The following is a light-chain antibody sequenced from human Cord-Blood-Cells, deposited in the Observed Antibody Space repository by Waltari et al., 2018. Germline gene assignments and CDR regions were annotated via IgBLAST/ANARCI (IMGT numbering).Light chain of an antibody. CDR3: QQYYSTPLT. CDR2: WAS. Sequence: DIVMTQSPDSLAVSVGERATITCKSSQSVLYSSNNKNYLAWYQQKPGQPPKLLIYWASTRESGVPDRFSGSGSGTDFTLTISSLQAEDVAVYYCQQYYSTPLTFGPGTKVDIK. V-gene: IGKV4-1*01. J-gene: IGKJ3*01. CDR1: QSVLYSSNNKNY.